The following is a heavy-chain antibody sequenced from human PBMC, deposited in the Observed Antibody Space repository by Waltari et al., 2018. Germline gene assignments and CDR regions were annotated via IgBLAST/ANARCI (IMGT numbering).Heavy chain of an antibody. V-gene: IGHV3-74*01. CDR1: GLSFSTSW. D-gene: IGHD2-2*01. J-gene: IGHJ4*02. CDR3: AAPHSTSWYVSDY. Sequence: EVQLVESGGGLVQPGGSLSLSCAASGLSFSTSWMHWVRQGPGKGLVWVSRINGDETTTNYADSVKGRFTISRDNAKNTLYLQMNSLRAEDTAVYYCAAPHSTSWYVSDYWGQGALVTVSS. CDR2: INGDETTT.